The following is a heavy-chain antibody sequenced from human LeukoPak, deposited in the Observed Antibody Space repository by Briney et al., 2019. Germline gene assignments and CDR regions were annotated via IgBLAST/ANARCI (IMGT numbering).Heavy chain of an antibody. CDR1: GFTFISYW. Sequence: GGSLRLSCAASGFTFISYWMSWVRQAPGKGLEWVANIKQDGSEKYYVDSVKGRFTISRDNAKNSLYLQMNSLRAEDTSVYYCARADSSIAARLSRSSIFNYYYYMDVWGKGTTVTVSS. CDR2: IKQDGSEK. D-gene: IGHD6-6*01. CDR3: ARADSSIAARLSRSSIFNYYYYMDV. V-gene: IGHV3-7*01. J-gene: IGHJ6*03.